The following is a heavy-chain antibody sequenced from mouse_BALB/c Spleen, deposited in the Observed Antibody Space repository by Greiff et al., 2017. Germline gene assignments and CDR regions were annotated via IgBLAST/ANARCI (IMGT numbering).Heavy chain of an antibody. CDR3: ARSARTAYFDY. V-gene: IGHV1S130*01. CDR2: IHPNSGNT. D-gene: IGHD1-2*01. Sequence: VQLQQSGSVLVRPGASVKLSCKASGYTFTSSWMHWAKQRPGQGLEWIGEIHPNSGNTNYNEKFKGKATLTVDTSSSTAYVDLSSLTSEDSAVYYCARSARTAYFDYWGQGTTLTVSS. CDR1: GYTFTSSW. J-gene: IGHJ2*01.